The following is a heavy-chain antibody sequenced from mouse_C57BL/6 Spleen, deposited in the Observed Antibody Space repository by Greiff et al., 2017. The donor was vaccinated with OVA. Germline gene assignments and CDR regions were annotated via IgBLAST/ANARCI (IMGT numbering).Heavy chain of an antibody. J-gene: IGHJ2*01. CDR2: IDPSDSYT. V-gene: IGHV1-69*01. Sequence: QVQLQQPGAELVMPGASVKLSCKASGYTFTSYWMHWVKQRPGQGLEWIGEIDPSDSYTNYNQKFKGKSTLTVDKSSSTAYMQLSSLTSEDSAVYYCARYDGYLLDYWGQGTTLTGSS. D-gene: IGHD2-3*01. CDR1: GYTFTSYW. CDR3: ARYDGYLLDY.